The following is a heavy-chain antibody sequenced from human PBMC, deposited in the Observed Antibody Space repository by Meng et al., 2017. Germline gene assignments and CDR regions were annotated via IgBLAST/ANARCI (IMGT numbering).Heavy chain of an antibody. CDR3: ARALTTHYDYVWGSYRRYYFDY. V-gene: IGHV4-39*07. CDR1: GGSISSSSYY. J-gene: IGHJ4*02. CDR2: IYYSGST. D-gene: IGHD3-16*02. Sequence: GSLRLSCTVSGGSISSSSYYWGWIRQPPGKGLEWIGSIYYSGSTYYNPALKSRVTISVDTSKNQFSLKLSSVTAADTAVYYCARALTTHYDYVWGSYRRYYFDYWGQGTLVTVSS.